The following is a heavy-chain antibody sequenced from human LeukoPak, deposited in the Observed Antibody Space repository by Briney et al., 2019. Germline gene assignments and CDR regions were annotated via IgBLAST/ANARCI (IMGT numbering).Heavy chain of an antibody. D-gene: IGHD2-15*01. V-gene: IGHV4-34*01. CDR3: ARGSCSGGSCYFANNWFDP. Sequence: SETLSLTCAVYGGSFSGYYWSWIRQPPGKGLEWIGEINHSGSTNYNPSLKSRVTISVDTSKNHFSLKLTSVTAADTAVYYCARGSCSGGSCYFANNWFDPWGQGTLVTVSS. J-gene: IGHJ5*02. CDR1: GGSFSGYY. CDR2: INHSGST.